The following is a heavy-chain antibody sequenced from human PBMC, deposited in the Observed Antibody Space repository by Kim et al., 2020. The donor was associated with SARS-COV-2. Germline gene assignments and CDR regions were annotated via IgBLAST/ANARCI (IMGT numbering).Heavy chain of an antibody. CDR1: GFTFSRYG. V-gene: IGHV3-30*18. CDR2: ISYDGSNK. J-gene: IGHJ4*02. D-gene: IGHD5-12*01. CDR3: AKQSRDGYNFNY. Sequence: GSLRLSCAASGFTFSRYGMHWVRQAPGKGLEWVAVISYDGSNKYYADSVKGRFTISRDNSRNTLYLQMNSLRAEDTAVYYCAKQSRDGYNFNYWGQGTL.